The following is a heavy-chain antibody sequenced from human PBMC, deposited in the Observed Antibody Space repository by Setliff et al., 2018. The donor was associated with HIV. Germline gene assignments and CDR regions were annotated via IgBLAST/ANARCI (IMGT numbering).Heavy chain of an antibody. CDR1: GGSINSGEYY. CDR3: ARWYTTGRGWFDP. J-gene: IGHJ5*02. V-gene: IGHV4-31*03. Sequence: KPSETLSLTCTVSGGSINSGEYYGSWSRQHPGKGLEWIGYIYYTGDTYYNPPLKSRVTMSLDTSKNQLSLRLSSVTAADTAVYYCARWYTTGRGWFDPWGQGTLVTVSS. CDR2: IYYTGDT. D-gene: IGHD6-25*01.